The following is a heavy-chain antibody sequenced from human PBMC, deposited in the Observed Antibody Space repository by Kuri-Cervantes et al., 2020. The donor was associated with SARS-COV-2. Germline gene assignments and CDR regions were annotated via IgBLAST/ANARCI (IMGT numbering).Heavy chain of an antibody. Sequence: GGSLRLSCAASGFTFSRNAMHWVRQAPGKGLEYVSSISDNGGSTYYANSVKGRFTISRDNSKNTLYLQMDNLRAEDMAVYYRAKDRDTSGYYYYYMDVWGKGTTVTVSS. CDR1: GFTFSRNA. CDR3: AKDRDTSGYYYYYMDV. CDR2: ISDNGGST. V-gene: IGHV3-64*01. D-gene: IGHD3-22*01. J-gene: IGHJ6*03.